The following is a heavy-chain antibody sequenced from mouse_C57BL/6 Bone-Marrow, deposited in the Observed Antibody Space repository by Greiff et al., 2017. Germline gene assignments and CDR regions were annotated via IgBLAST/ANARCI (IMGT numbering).Heavy chain of an antibody. V-gene: IGHV14-4*01. CDR1: GFNIKDDY. J-gene: IGHJ3*01. CDR3: TASYYGSSPWFAY. Sequence: EVKLVESGAELVRPGASVKLSCTASGFNIKDDYMHWVKQRPEQGLEWIGWIDPENGDTEYASKFQGKATITADTSSNTAYLQLSSLTSEDTAVYYCTASYYGSSPWFAYWGQGTLVTVSA. CDR2: IDPENGDT. D-gene: IGHD1-1*01.